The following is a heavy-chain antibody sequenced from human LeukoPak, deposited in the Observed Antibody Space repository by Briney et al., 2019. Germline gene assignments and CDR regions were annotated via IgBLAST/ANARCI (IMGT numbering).Heavy chain of an antibody. J-gene: IGHJ4*02. CDR1: GGSHSGYY. D-gene: IGHD3-22*01. Sequence: SETLSLTCAVYGGSHSGYYWSWTRQPPGKGLERIGEIHPSGSTYSKPSLESRVTMSVDTSKNHFSLKLTSVTAADTAVYYCARGDDSKKSGYWGQGTLVTVSS. CDR2: IHPSGST. V-gene: IGHV4-34*01. CDR3: ARGDDSKKSGY.